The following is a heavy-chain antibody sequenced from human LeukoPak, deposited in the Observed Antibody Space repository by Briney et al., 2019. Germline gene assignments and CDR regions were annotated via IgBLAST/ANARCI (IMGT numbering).Heavy chain of an antibody. CDR3: ARYYYYDTPYFDY. V-gene: IGHV4-34*01. J-gene: IGHJ4*02. Sequence: SETLSLTCAVYGGSFSGYYWSWIRQPPGKGLEGIGEINHSGSTNYNPSLTSGGTISVDTSKNQFSLKLSSVTAADTAVYYCARYYYYDTPYFDYWGQGTLVTVSS. D-gene: IGHD3-22*01. CDR1: GGSFSGYY. CDR2: INHSGST.